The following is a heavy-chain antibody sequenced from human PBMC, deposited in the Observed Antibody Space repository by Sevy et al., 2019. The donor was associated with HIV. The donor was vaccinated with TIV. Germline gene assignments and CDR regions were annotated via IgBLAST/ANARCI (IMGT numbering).Heavy chain of an antibody. Sequence: ASVKVSCKASGYTFTGYYMHWVRQAPGQGLEWMGWINPNSGGTNYAQKFQGRVTMTRDTSISTAYIELSRLRSDDTAVSYCARGGNVVYSSGRFGYYFDYWGQGTLVTVSS. CDR1: GYTFTGYY. V-gene: IGHV1-2*02. CDR2: INPNSGGT. D-gene: IGHD6-19*01. J-gene: IGHJ4*02. CDR3: ARGGNVVYSSGRFGYYFDY.